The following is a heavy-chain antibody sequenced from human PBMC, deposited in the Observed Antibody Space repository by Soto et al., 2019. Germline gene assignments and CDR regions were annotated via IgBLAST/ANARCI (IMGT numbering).Heavy chain of an antibody. D-gene: IGHD1-26*01. CDR2: INAGNGNT. CDR3: ARAGVGATPNDY. V-gene: IGHV1-3*01. J-gene: IGHJ4*01. Sequence: ASVKVSCKASGYTFTSYAMHWVRQAPGQRLEWMGWINAGNGNTKYSQKFQGRVTITRDTSASTAYMELSSLRSEDTAVYYCARAGVGATPNDYWGHGTLVTVSS. CDR1: GYTFTSYA.